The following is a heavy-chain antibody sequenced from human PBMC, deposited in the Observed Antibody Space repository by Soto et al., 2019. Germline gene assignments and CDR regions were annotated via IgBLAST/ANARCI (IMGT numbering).Heavy chain of an antibody. Sequence: QVQLQQWGAGLLKSSETLSLTCAVYGGSFSGYYWSWIRQPPGKGLEWIGEINHSGSTNYNQTLKNPVTLSLDTSNNQFSLNLSSVTAAYTALYYCARVYYYFWSGYSPAHDAFDILGQGTIVTVSS. CDR2: INHSGST. J-gene: IGHJ3*02. D-gene: IGHD3-3*01. CDR1: GGSFSGYY. CDR3: ARVYYYFWSGYSPAHDAFDI. V-gene: IGHV4-34*01.